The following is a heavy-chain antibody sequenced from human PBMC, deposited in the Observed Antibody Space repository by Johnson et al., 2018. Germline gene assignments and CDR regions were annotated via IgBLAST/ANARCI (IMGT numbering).Heavy chain of an antibody. J-gene: IGHJ6*02. V-gene: IGHV3-74*01. CDR3: AKDIVEGADAPRGMDV. D-gene: IGHD1-26*01. CDR1: GFTFSNYW. Sequence: VQLVESGGGLVKPGGSLRLSCAASGFTFSNYWMHWVRQAPGKGLVWVSHINSDGTTIYADSVKGRFTISRDNAKNTLDLQMNRLRAEDTAVYYCAKDIVEGADAPRGMDVWGQGTTVTVSS. CDR2: INSDGTT.